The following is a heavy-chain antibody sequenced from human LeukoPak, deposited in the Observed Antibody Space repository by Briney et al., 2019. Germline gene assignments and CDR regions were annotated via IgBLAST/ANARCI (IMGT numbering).Heavy chain of an antibody. CDR2: ISSSSSYI. CDR3: ARSSGYYYALGY. V-gene: IGHV3-21*01. CDR1: GFTFSSYS. Sequence: VGSLRLSCAASGFTFSSYSMNWVRQAPGKGLEWVSSISSSSSYIYYADSVKGRFTISRDNAKNSLYLQMNSLRAEDTAVYYCARSSGYYYALGYWGQGTLVTVSS. J-gene: IGHJ4*02. D-gene: IGHD3-22*01.